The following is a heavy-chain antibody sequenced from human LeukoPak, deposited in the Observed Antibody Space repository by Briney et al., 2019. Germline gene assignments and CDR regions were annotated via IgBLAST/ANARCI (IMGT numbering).Heavy chain of an antibody. CDR3: ARAVNTYSSSRGGWFDP. D-gene: IGHD6-13*01. V-gene: IGHV4-34*01. Sequence: KPSETLSLTCAVYGGSLSGYYWAWIRQPPGKGLEWIGEINHSGYANYNPPLKSRVTISLDTSKSQFSLKLSSVTAADTAVYYCARAVNTYSSSRGGWFDPWGQGTLVTVSS. CDR2: INHSGYA. CDR1: GGSLSGYY. J-gene: IGHJ5*02.